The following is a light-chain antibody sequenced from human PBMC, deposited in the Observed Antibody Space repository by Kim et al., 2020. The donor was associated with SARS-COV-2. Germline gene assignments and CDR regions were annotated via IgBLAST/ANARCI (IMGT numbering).Light chain of an antibody. CDR3: QQSYSSPLT. CDR1: HSVLYSPNNKNY. V-gene: IGKV4-1*01. CDR2: WAS. J-gene: IGKJ4*01. Sequence: DIVMTQSPDSLAVSLGERATINFKSSHSVLYSPNNKNYLAWYQQKPGQPPKLLIYWASTRESGVPDRFSGSGSGTDFTLTISSLQAEDVAVYYCQQSYSSPLTFGGGTKLEI.